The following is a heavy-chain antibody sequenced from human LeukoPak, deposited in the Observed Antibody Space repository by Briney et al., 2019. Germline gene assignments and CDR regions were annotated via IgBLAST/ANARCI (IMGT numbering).Heavy chain of an antibody. CDR2: INHIGSN. Sequence: PSETLSLTCAVYGGSFDSYYWTWIREPPGKGMEWIGEINHIGSNNYNPSLKSRVTTLVDTSKNQFSLQLTSVTAADTAVYFCAGQAVDAGAGTTSYAFDVWDQGTMVTVSS. CDR1: GGSFDSYY. D-gene: IGHD1-14*01. J-gene: IGHJ3*01. CDR3: AGQAVDAGAGTTSYAFDV. V-gene: IGHV4-34*01.